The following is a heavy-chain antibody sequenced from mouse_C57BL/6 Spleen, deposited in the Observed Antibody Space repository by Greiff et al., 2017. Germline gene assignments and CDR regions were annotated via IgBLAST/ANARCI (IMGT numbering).Heavy chain of an antibody. Sequence: VQLKQPGAELVKPGASVKLSCKASGYTFTSYWMHWVKQRPGQGLEWIGMIHPNSGSTNYNEKFKSKATLTVDKSSSTAYMQLSSLTSEDSAVYYCARKGEDYGSSYRYFDVWGTGTTVTVSS. CDR1: GYTFTSYW. CDR2: IHPNSGST. V-gene: IGHV1-64*01. J-gene: IGHJ1*03. D-gene: IGHD1-1*01. CDR3: ARKGEDYGSSYRYFDV.